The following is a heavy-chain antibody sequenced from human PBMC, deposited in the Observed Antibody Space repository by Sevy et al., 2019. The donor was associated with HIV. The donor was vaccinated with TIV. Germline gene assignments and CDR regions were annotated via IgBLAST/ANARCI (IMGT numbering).Heavy chain of an antibody. J-gene: IGHJ5*02. CDR1: GYTFTGYY. CDR2: INPNSGGT. Sequence: ASVKVSCKASGYTFTGYYMHWVRQAPGQGLEWMGWINPNSGGTNYAQKFQGRVTMTRDTSISTAYMELSRRRSDDTAVYYCARDDGYCSGGSCFPWFDPWGQGTLVTVSS. D-gene: IGHD2-15*01. CDR3: ARDDGYCSGGSCFPWFDP. V-gene: IGHV1-2*02.